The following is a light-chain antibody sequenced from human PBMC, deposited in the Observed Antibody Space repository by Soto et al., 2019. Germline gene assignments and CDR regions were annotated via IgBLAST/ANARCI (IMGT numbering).Light chain of an antibody. J-gene: IGKJ4*01. CDR3: QQYDSYPLA. Sequence: DIQMTQSPPTLSASVGDRVTITCRASQSIDRWLAWYQQKRGKGPKLLVYKASTLQSGVPSRFSGSGSGTEFTLTISTLQPDDFATYYCQQYDSYPLAFGGGTKVEIK. CDR2: KAS. CDR1: QSIDRW. V-gene: IGKV1-5*03.